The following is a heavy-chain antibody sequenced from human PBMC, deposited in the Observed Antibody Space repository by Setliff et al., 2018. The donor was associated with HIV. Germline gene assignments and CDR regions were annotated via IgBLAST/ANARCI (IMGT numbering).Heavy chain of an antibody. J-gene: IGHJ2*01. CDR3: ARGSGYPWYFDL. CDR2: IYTSGST. CDR1: GGSISSGSYY. D-gene: IGHD3-22*01. Sequence: SETLSLTCPVSGGSISSGSYYWSWIRQPAGKGLEWIGRIYTSGSTNYNPSLKSRVTISVDTSKNQFSLKLTSVTAADTAVYYCARGSGYPWYFDLWGRGTLVTVSS. V-gene: IGHV4-61*02.